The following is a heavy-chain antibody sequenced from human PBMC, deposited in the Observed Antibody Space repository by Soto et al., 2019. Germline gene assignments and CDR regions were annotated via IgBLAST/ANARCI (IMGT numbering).Heavy chain of an antibody. V-gene: IGHV4-30-4*01. D-gene: IGHD5-12*01. J-gene: IGHJ5*02. CDR1: GCSISSGDYY. Sequence: SETLSLTCTVSGCSISSGDYYWSWIRQPPGKGLEWIGYIYYSGSTNYNPSLKSRVTISVDTSKNQFSLKLSSVTAADTAVYYCARQGYSGYEDWFDPWGQGTLVTSPQ. CDR3: ARQGYSGYEDWFDP. CDR2: IYYSGST.